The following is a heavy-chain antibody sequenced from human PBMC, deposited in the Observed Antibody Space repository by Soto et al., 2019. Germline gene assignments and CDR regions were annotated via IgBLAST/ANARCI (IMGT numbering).Heavy chain of an antibody. Sequence: EVQLVESGGDLVQPGGSLTLSCAASGFTFSGSAMHWVRQASGKGLEWVGHIRRGAKNYATVYAASVKGRFIISRDDSKNTAYLQMNSLKTDDTAVYYCTRTFDGSDDFSPDFDYWGQGTLVTVSS. CDR3: TRTFDGSDDFSPDFDY. J-gene: IGHJ4*02. CDR2: IRRGAKNYAT. CDR1: GFTFSGSA. D-gene: IGHD2-21*01. V-gene: IGHV3-73*02.